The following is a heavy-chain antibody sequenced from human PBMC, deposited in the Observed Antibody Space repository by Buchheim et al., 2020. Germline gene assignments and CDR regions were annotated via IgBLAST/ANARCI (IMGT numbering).Heavy chain of an antibody. CDR1: GGSISSGGYY. D-gene: IGHD5-18*01. CDR2: IYYSGST. Sequence: QVQLQESGPGLVKPSQALSLTCTVSGGSISSGGYYWSWIRQHPGKGLEWIGYIYYSGSTYYNPSLKSRVTISVDTSKNQFSLKLSSVTAADTAVYYCAREVILGGYSYGSTVEEYYFDYWGQGTL. CDR3: AREVILGGYSYGSTVEEYYFDY. V-gene: IGHV4-31*03. J-gene: IGHJ4*02.